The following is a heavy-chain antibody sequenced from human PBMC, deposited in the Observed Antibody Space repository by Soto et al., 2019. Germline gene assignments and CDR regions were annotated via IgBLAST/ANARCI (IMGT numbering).Heavy chain of an antibody. CDR1: GYTFTSHG. D-gene: IGHD4-17*01. CDR3: ARGTVTTGYYHYYMDV. CDR2: ISAYNGNT. V-gene: IGHV1-18*04. J-gene: IGHJ6*03. Sequence: QVQLVQSGAEVKKPGASVKVSRKPSGYTFTSHGISWVRQAPGQGLEWMGWISAYNGNTNYAQKFQGRFTMTTDTSTSTAYMELRSLRSDDTAVYYCARGTVTTGYYHYYMDVWGKGTTVTVSS.